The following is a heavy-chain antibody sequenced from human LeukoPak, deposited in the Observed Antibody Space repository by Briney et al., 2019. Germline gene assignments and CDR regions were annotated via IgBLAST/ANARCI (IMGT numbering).Heavy chain of an antibody. CDR3: ARAETIFGVVVPLIY. D-gene: IGHD3-3*01. CDR2: IYYSGST. Sequence: SETLSLTCTVSGGSISSYYWSWIRQPPGKGLEWIGYIYYSGSTNYNPSLKSQVTISVDTSKNQFSLKLSSVTAADTAVYYCARAETIFGVVVPLIYWGQGTLVTVSS. CDR1: GGSISSYY. J-gene: IGHJ4*02. V-gene: IGHV4-59*01.